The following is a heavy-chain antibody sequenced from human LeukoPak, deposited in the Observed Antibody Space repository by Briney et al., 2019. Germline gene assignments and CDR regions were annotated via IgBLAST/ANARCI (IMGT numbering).Heavy chain of an antibody. V-gene: IGHV1-69*05. CDR2: IIPIFGTA. J-gene: IGHJ4*02. CDR3: ARDGLYYGSGSYHAPFDY. Sequence: SVKVSCKASGGTFSSYAISWVRQAPGQGLEWMGGIIPIFGTANYAQKFQGRVTITTDESTSTAYMELSSLRSEDTAVYYCARDGLYYGSGSYHAPFDYWGQGTLVTVSS. D-gene: IGHD3-10*01. CDR1: GGTFSSYA.